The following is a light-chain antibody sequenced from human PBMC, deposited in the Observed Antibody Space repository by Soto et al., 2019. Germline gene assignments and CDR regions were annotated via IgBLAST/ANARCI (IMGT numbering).Light chain of an antibody. CDR3: QQRNSYPRT. Sequence: DIQFTHSPCFLSASVGDRVTITCRASQGINIFLAWFQQKPGKAPNLLISAASTLQSGVPSRFSGSGSETEFTLTITSLQPEDSATYYCQQRNSYPRTFGQGTKVDIK. V-gene: IGKV1-9*01. CDR2: AAS. J-gene: IGKJ2*01. CDR1: QGINIF.